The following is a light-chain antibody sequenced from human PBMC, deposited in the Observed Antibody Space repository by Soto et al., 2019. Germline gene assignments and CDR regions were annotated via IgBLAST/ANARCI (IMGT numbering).Light chain of an antibody. V-gene: IGKV3-20*01. CDR3: QQYGSSGT. CDR1: QTVRNNY. Sequence: EFVLAQAPGTLSLSPGERATVSCRASQTVRNNYLAWYQQKPGQAPRLLIYDASTRATGIPARFSGSGSGTDFTLTISRLEPEDFAVYYCQQYGSSGTFGQGTKVDIK. J-gene: IGKJ1*01. CDR2: DAS.